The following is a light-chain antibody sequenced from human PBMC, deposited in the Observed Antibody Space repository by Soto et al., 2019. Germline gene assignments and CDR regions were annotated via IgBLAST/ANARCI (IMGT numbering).Light chain of an antibody. CDR1: QSISPW. V-gene: IGKV1-5*03. CDR2: KAS. J-gene: IGKJ2*01. Sequence: DIQMTQSPSTLSASVGDRVTITCRASQSISPWLAWYQQKPGQAPKLLIQKASSLESGVPSRFSGSGSGTEFTLSISGLQPLDFATYYCRHYNSGTFFAPATRLEIK. CDR3: RHYNSGTF.